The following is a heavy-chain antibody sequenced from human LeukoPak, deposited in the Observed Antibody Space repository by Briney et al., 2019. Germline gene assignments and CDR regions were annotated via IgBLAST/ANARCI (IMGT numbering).Heavy chain of an antibody. Sequence: ASVKDSCKTSGYSFNSHHVHWVRQAPGQGLEWMGINFFHDGSTSNTQKFQGRVTMTRDTSTSTVYMELSSLRSEDTAVYYCARDSGNYHYDMDVWGQGTTVIVSS. CDR1: GYSFNSHH. V-gene: IGHV1-46*02. D-gene: IGHD3-10*01. CDR3: ARDSGNYHYDMDV. CDR2: NFFHDGST. J-gene: IGHJ6*02.